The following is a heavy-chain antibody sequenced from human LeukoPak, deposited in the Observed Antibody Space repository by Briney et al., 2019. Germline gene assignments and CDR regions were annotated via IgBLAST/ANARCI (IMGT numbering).Heavy chain of an antibody. CDR1: GGSISSYY. V-gene: IGHV4-59*01. D-gene: IGHD1-26*01. Sequence: SETLSLTCTVSGGSISSYYWSWIRQPPGKGLEWIGYIYYSGSTNYNPSLKSRVTISVDTSKNQFSLKLSSVTAADTAVYFCARSYRGGYSPWGQGTLVTVSS. J-gene: IGHJ5*02. CDR3: ARSYRGGYSP. CDR2: IYYSGST.